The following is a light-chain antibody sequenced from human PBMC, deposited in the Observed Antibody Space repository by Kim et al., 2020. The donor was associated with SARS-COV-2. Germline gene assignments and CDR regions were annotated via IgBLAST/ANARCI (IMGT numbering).Light chain of an antibody. CDR3: DSWDSSGNHNVV. CDR1: SLKTYY. CDR2: GKN. V-gene: IGLV3-19*02. J-gene: IGLJ2*01. Sequence: SSELTQDPAVSVALGQTVRITCQGDSLKTYYATWYQQKPGQAPVRVIFGKNNRPSGIPHRFSGSNSGNTASLTITGAQAEDEADYYCDSWDSSGNHNVVFSGGTQLTVL.